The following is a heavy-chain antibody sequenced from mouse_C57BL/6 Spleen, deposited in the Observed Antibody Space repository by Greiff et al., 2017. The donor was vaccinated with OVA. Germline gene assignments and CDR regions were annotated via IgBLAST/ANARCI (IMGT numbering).Heavy chain of an antibody. Sequence: EVQLQESGPVLVKPGASVKMSCKASGYTFTDYYMNWVKQSHGKSLEWIGVINPYNGGTSYNQKFKGKATLTVDKSSSTAYMELNSLTSEDSAVYYCARTAQATWDYWGQGTTLTVSS. CDR3: ARTAQATWDY. J-gene: IGHJ2*01. CDR2: INPYNGGT. V-gene: IGHV1-19*01. D-gene: IGHD3-2*02. CDR1: GYTFTDYY.